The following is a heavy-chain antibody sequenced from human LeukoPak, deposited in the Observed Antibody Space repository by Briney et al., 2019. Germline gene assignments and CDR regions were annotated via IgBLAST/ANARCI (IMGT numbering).Heavy chain of an antibody. V-gene: IGHV3-23*01. J-gene: IGHJ4*02. CDR2: ISGSGYTT. Sequence: GGSLRLSCAASGFIFSSYAMNRVRQAPGKGLEWVSDISGSGYTTYFADSVKGRFTISRDNSKNTLYLQMNSLRAEDTAVYYCGKYSSSSGRIPDYWGQGTLVTVSS. CDR3: GKYSSSSGRIPDY. CDR1: GFIFSSYA. D-gene: IGHD6-6*01.